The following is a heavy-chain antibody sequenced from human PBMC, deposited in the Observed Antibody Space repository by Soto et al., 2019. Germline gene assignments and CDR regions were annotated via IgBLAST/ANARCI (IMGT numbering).Heavy chain of an antibody. J-gene: IGHJ3*02. D-gene: IGHD3-16*02. CDR1: GFTFSSYE. V-gene: IGHV3-48*03. CDR2: ISSSGSTI. Sequence: GSLRLSCAASGFTFSSYEMNWVRQAPGKGLEWVSYISSSGSTIYYADSVKGRFTISRDNAKNSLYLQMNSLRAEDTAVYYCARDAHYDYVWGSYRPVTDAFDIWGQGTMVTVSS. CDR3: ARDAHYDYVWGSYRPVTDAFDI.